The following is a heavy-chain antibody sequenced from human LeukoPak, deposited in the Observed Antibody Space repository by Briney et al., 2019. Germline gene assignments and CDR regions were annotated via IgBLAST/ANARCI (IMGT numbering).Heavy chain of an antibody. D-gene: IGHD6-19*01. CDR3: ASGEWLVDNWFDP. CDR2: INSDGSST. Sequence: GGSLRLSCAASGFTFSSYWMHWVRQAPGKGLVWVSRINSDGSSTSYADSVKGRFTISRDNAKNTLYLQMNSLRAEDTAVYYCASGEWLVDNWFDPWGQGTLVTVSS. V-gene: IGHV3-74*01. J-gene: IGHJ5*02. CDR1: GFTFSSYW.